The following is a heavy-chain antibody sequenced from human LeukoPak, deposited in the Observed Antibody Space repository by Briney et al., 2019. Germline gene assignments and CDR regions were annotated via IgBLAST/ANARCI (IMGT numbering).Heavy chain of an antibody. CDR3: ARDRWGRGDFDY. CDR2: INPNSGGT. V-gene: IGHV1-2*02. D-gene: IGHD7-27*01. CDR1: GYTLTAYY. Sequence: ASVKVSCKASGYTLTAYYMHWVRQAPGQGLEWMGWINPNSGGTNYAQNFQGRVTMTTDPSISTAYMELSGLTSDDTAVYYCARDRWGRGDFDYWGQGTLVTVSP. J-gene: IGHJ4*02.